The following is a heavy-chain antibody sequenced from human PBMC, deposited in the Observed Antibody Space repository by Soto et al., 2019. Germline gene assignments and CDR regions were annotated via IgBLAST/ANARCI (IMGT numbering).Heavy chain of an antibody. J-gene: IGHJ6*02. CDR3: ARGAFCGGAPGCRDMDV. V-gene: IGHV1-18*01. CDR2: ISAYNGNT. Sequence: QIQLVQSGGEVKKPGASVKVSCKSSGYNFISHSITWVRQAPGQGLEWMGRISAYNGNTNHAQKFQGRLTMTTDTSTSTAYMELRGLRSDDTAVYYCARGAFCGGAPGCRDMDVWGQGTKVTVSS. D-gene: IGHD2-21*01. CDR1: GYNFISHS.